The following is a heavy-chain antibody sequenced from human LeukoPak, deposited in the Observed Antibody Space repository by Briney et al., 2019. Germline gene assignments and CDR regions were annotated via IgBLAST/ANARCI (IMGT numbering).Heavy chain of an antibody. CDR1: GFTFSNYA. Sequence: GGSVRLPRAASGFTFSNYAMSWVGQAPGKGLEWVSSISGSGGSTLYADSVKGRFTISRDNSKNTLYLQMNSLRAEDTAVYYCAKAYYDSSGYYNYFDYWGQGTLVTVSS. D-gene: IGHD3-22*01. CDR3: AKAYYDSSGYYNYFDY. CDR2: ISGSGGST. V-gene: IGHV3-23*01. J-gene: IGHJ4*02.